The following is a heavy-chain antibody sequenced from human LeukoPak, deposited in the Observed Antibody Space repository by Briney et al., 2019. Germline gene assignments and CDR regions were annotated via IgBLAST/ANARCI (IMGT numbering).Heavy chain of an antibody. V-gene: IGHV3-23*01. CDR1: GFTFSSYA. CDR2: ISGSGGST. Sequence: GGSLRLSCAASGFTFSSYAMSWVRQAPGKGLEWVSAISGSGGSTYYADSVKGRFTISRDNSKNTLYLQMNSLRAEDTAVYYCAKLIPNLWFGELLEDYWGQGTLVTVSS. J-gene: IGHJ4*02. CDR3: AKLIPNLWFGELLEDY. D-gene: IGHD3-10*01.